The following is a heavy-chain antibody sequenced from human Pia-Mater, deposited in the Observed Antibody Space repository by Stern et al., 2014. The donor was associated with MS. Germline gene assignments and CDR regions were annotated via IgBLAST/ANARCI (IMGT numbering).Heavy chain of an antibody. D-gene: IGHD5-18*01. J-gene: IGHJ6*02. CDR1: GFTFSSYT. CDR2: ISYDGSNK. V-gene: IGHV3-30-3*01. CDR3: ARVDTAMVTLYYYGMDV. Sequence: QVQLVESGGGVVQPGRSLRLSCAASGFTFSSYTMHWVRQAPGKGLEWGALISYDGSNKYYADSVKGRFTISRDNSKNTLYLQMNSLRAEDTAVYYCARVDTAMVTLYYYGMDVWGQGTTVTVSS.